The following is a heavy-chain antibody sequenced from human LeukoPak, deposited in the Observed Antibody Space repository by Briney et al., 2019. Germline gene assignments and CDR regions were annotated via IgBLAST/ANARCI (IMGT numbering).Heavy chain of an antibody. CDR1: GGSISSYY. D-gene: IGHD6-19*01. J-gene: IGHJ2*01. CDR2: MHDSGST. CDR3: ARFTVSGLWYFDL. V-gene: IGHV4-59*12. Sequence: SETLSLTRTVSGGSISSYYWSRIRQPPGKGLEWIAYMHDSGSTNYNPSLKSRVTISVDTSKNQFSLKLSSVTAADTAVYYCARFTVSGLWYFDLWGRGILVTVSS.